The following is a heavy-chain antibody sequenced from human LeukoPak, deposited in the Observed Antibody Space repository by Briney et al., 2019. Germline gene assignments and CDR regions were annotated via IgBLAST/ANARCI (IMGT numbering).Heavy chain of an antibody. V-gene: IGHV4-39*01. Sequence: SETLSLAXTVSGGSISSSSYYWGWIRQPPGKGLEWIGSIYYSGSTYYNPSLKSRVTISVDTSKNQFSLKLSSVTAADTAVYYCARQAITFGGVIVNFDYWGQGTLVTVSS. CDR3: ARQAITFGGVIVNFDY. J-gene: IGHJ4*02. CDR2: IYYSGST. D-gene: IGHD3-16*02. CDR1: GGSISSSSYY.